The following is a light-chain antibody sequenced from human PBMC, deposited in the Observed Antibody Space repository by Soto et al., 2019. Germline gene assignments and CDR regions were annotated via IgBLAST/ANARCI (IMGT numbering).Light chain of an antibody. J-gene: IGKJ1*01. Sequence: DIQMTQSPSTLSASVGDRVTITCRASQSISSWLAWYQQKPGKAPKVLIYKASSLESGVPSRFLGSGSGTEFTLTISSLQPDDFATYYCQQYDSYSRTFGQGTKVEIK. V-gene: IGKV1-5*03. CDR2: KAS. CDR1: QSISSW. CDR3: QQYDSYSRT.